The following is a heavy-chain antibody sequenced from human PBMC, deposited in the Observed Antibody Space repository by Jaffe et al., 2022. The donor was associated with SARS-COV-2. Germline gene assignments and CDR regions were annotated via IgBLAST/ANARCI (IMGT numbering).Heavy chain of an antibody. CDR1: GYTFTSYG. J-gene: IGHJ4*02. V-gene: IGHV1-18*01. CDR3: ARDRALLLWFGESHFDY. Sequence: QVQLVQSGAEVKKPGASVKVSCKASGYTFTSYGISWVRQAPGQGLEWMGWISAYNGNTNYAQKLQGRVTMTTDTSTSTAYMELRSLRSDDTAVYYCARDRALLLWFGESHFDYWGQGTLVTVSS. D-gene: IGHD3-10*01. CDR2: ISAYNGNT.